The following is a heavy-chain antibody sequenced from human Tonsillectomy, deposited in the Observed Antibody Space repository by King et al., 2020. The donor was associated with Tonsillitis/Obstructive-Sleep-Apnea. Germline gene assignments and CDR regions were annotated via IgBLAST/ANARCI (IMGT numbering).Heavy chain of an antibody. CDR3: AKCAEIVVVPAADDAFDI. CDR2: ISYDGNNK. CDR1: GFTFSSYG. Sequence: VQLVESGGGVVQPGRSLRLSCAASGFTFSSYGMHWVRQAPGKGLEWVAVISYDGNNKYYADSVKGRFTISRDNSKNTLYLQMNSLRAEDTAVYYCAKCAEIVVVPAADDAFDIWGQGTMVTVSS. D-gene: IGHD2-2*01. V-gene: IGHV3-30*18. J-gene: IGHJ3*02.